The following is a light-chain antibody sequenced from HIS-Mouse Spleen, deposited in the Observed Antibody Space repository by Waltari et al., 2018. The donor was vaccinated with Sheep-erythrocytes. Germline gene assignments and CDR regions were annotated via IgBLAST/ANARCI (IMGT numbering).Light chain of an antibody. CDR2: DVS. CDR3: CSYAGSYNHV. V-gene: IGLV2-11*01. Sequence: QSALTQPRSVSGSPGQSVTISCTGTSSDVGGYNYVHWYQQHPGQAPKLMIYDVSKRPSGVPDRFSGSKSGNTASLTISGLQAEDEADYYCCSYAGSYNHVFATGTKVTVL. CDR1: SSDVGGYNY. J-gene: IGLJ1*01.